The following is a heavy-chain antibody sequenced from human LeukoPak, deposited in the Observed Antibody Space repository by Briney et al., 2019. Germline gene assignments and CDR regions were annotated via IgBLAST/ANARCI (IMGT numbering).Heavy chain of an antibody. CDR2: INPSGGST. CDR1: GYTFTSYY. J-gene: IGHJ4*02. V-gene: IGHV1-46*01. Sequence: ASVKVSCKASGYTFTSYYMHWVRQAPGQGLEWMGIINPSGGSTSYAQKFQGRVTMTRDTSTSTVYMELSSLRSEDTAVYYCARDQGFYEPNYYFDYWGQGTLVTASS. D-gene: IGHD3-3*01. CDR3: ARDQGFYEPNYYFDY.